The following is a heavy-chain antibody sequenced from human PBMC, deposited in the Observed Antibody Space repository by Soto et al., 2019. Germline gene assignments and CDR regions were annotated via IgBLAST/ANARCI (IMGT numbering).Heavy chain of an antibody. CDR2: IYYSGST. Sequence: SETLSLTCTVYGGSISSYYWSWIRQPPGKGLEWIGYIYYSGSTNYNPSLKSRVTISVDTSKNQFSLKLSSVTAADTAVYYCARGYSSGWSSYYYYVMDVWGQGTTVTGSS. J-gene: IGHJ6*02. CDR3: ARGYSSGWSSYYYYVMDV. D-gene: IGHD6-19*01. CDR1: GGSISSYY. V-gene: IGHV4-59*01.